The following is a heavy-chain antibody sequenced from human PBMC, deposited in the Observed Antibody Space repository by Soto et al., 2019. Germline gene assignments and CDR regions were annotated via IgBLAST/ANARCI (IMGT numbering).Heavy chain of an antibody. Sequence: SETLSLTCTASGVSITPYYWTWIRHPPGKGLEWIGYVYHTGNTYYNPSLKSRVTISLDTSKNQVSLRLKSVTAADTAVYYCAREQYNWKLWGQGTLVTVPQ. CDR3: AREQYNWKL. CDR1: GVSITPYY. J-gene: IGHJ4*02. D-gene: IGHD1-20*01. CDR2: VYHTGNT. V-gene: IGHV4-59*01.